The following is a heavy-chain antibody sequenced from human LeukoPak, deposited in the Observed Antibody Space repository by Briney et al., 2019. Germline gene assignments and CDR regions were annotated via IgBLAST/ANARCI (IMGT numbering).Heavy chain of an antibody. D-gene: IGHD5-24*01. CDR1: GFTFSSYA. Sequence: QPGGSLRLSCAASGFTFSSYAMSWVRQAPGKGLEWVSSIKSTGSSTYYGDAVKGRFTISRDNSENTLYLQMHSLRAEDTGLYYCAKDRREGYPRDSFDVWGQGTAVTVSS. V-gene: IGHV3-23*05. CDR2: IKSTGSST. J-gene: IGHJ3*01. CDR3: AKDRREGYPRDSFDV.